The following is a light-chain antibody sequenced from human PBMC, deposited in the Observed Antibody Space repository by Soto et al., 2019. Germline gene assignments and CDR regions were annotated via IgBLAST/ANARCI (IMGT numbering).Light chain of an antibody. CDR1: QSVDSNY. Sequence: EIVLTQSPGTLSLSPGERATLSCRASQSVDSNYLAWYQQKPGQAPRLLIYAATSRATGIPDRFSGSGSGTDFTLTISRLEPEDFAVYYCQKYGSSSTFGGGTKVEIK. CDR3: QKYGSSST. CDR2: AAT. J-gene: IGKJ4*01. V-gene: IGKV3-20*01.